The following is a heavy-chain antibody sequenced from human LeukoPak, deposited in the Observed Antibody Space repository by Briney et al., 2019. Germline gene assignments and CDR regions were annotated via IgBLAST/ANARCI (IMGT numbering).Heavy chain of an antibody. CDR1: GFTFKNAW. Sequence: PGGSLRLSCAASGFTFKNAWMNWDRQAPGKGLEWVGRIRSKTDGGTTDNAAPVKGRFTISRDDSKNTLFLQMNSLKTEDTAVYYCATDYYGSGSPGFGYWGQGNMVTVSS. D-gene: IGHD3-10*01. V-gene: IGHV3-15*07. CDR2: IRSKTDGGTT. J-gene: IGHJ4*02. CDR3: ATDYYGSGSPGFGY.